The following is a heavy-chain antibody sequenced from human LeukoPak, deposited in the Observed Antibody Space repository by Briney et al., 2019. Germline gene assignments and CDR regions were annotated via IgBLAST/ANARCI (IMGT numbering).Heavy chain of an antibody. CDR3: ARDGSAYHNQGYYFDY. Sequence: ASVKVSCKASGYTFTSYGISWVRQAPGQGLEWMGWISAYNGNTNYAQKLQGRVTMTTDASTSTAYMELRSLRSDDTAVYYCARDGSAYHNQGYYFDYWGQGTLVTVSS. CDR2: ISAYNGNT. CDR1: GYTFTSYG. D-gene: IGHD1-26*01. V-gene: IGHV1-18*01. J-gene: IGHJ4*02.